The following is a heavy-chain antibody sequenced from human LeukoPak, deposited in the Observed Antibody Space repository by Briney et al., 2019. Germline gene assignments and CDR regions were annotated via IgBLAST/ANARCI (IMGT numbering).Heavy chain of an antibody. J-gene: IGHJ4*02. V-gene: IGHV3-30-3*01. CDR3: ARAAQGIAAAGLFDY. Sequence: GRSLRLSCAASGFTFSSYAMHWVRQAPGKGLEWVAVISYDGSNKYYADSVKGRFTISRDNSKNTLYLQMNSLRAEDTAVYYCARAAQGIAAAGLFDYWGQGTLVTVSS. CDR1: GFTFSSYA. CDR2: ISYDGSNK. D-gene: IGHD6-13*01.